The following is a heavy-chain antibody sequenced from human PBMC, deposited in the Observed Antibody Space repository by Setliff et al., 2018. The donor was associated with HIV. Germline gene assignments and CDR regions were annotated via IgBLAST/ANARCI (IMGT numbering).Heavy chain of an antibody. CDR1: GGSINSYF. CDR2: IYYNGNT. CDR3: AREIYGGNSRPFDY. V-gene: IGHV4-59*01. J-gene: IGHJ4*02. D-gene: IGHD4-17*01. Sequence: SETLSLTCTVSGGSINSYFWSWIRQPPGKGLEWIGYIYYNGNTNYNPSLKSRGTISVDTSKNQFSLKLTSVTAADTAVYYCAREIYGGNSRPFDYWGQGTLVTVSS.